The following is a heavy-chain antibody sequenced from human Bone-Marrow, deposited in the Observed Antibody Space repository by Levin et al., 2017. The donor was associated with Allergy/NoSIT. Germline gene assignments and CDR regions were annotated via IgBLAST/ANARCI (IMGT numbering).Heavy chain of an antibody. Sequence: SETLSLTCTVSGGSITISTYYWGWIRQPPGKGLEWIGTISSTGSTYYNPSLTSRVTISLDTSKNQFSLNLSSMTAADTAVYFCTRRLRRAAGVYLKDGWGQGTTVTVSS. CDR3: TRRLRRAAGVYLKDG. V-gene: IGHV4-39*01. CDR2: ISSTGST. CDR1: GGSITISTYY. J-gene: IGHJ6*02. D-gene: IGHD5/OR15-5a*01.